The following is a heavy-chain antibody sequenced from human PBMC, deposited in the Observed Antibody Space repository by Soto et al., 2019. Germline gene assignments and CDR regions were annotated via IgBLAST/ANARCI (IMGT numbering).Heavy chain of an antibody. D-gene: IGHD6-13*01. CDR3: AKDPYSSPLGGFDY. Sequence: GGSLRLSCAASGFTFDDYAMHWVRQAPGKGLEWVSGISWNSGSIGYADSVKGRFTISRDNAKNSLYLQMNSLRAEDTALYYCAKDPYSSPLGGFDYWGQGTLVTVSS. V-gene: IGHV3-9*01. CDR2: ISWNSGSI. J-gene: IGHJ4*02. CDR1: GFTFDDYA.